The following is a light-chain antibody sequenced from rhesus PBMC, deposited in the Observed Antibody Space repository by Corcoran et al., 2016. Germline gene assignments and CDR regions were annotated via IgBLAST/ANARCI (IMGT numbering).Light chain of an antibody. CDR2: KTS. CDR1: QSITTW. Sequence: DIQMTQSPSLLSAFVGDTVTINCRASQSITTWLDWYQQKPGKAPTLQINKTSRLQTGAPSRVSGRGTGTDFTLPISGLQPDDFGTYCCLQCSSKPFTFGHGTKLDIK. J-gene: IGKJ3*01. CDR3: LQCSSKPFT. V-gene: IGKV1-22*01.